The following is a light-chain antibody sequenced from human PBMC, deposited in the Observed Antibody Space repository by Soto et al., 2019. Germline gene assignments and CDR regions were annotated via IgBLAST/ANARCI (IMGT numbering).Light chain of an antibody. CDR1: QSVASN. CDR3: QQYHNWPPQYS. Sequence: EIVMTQSPASLSVSPGDGATLSCRASQSVASNVAWYQQKPGQGPRLLIHGASTRAAGVRARFSGSGSGTGFTLTIGSLQSEDFAVYYCQQYHNWPPQYSFGQGTKLQIK. J-gene: IGKJ2*01. V-gene: IGKV3-15*01. CDR2: GAS.